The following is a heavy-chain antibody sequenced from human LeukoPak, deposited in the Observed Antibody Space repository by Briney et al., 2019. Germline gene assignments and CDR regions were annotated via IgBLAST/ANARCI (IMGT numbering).Heavy chain of an antibody. D-gene: IGHD3-22*01. CDR3: AITNPYYYDSSGYESSYYGRDV. CDR1: GGTISSYY. CDR2: IYTSGST. Sequence: SESLSLSCTASGGTISSYYWSWIRQPAGKGLEWVGRIYTSGSTTYNPSLKSRVTMSVDTSKNQFSLKLSPVTAADTAVYYCAITNPYYYDSSGYESSYYGRDVWGQGTTVTVSS. J-gene: IGHJ6*02. V-gene: IGHV4-4*07.